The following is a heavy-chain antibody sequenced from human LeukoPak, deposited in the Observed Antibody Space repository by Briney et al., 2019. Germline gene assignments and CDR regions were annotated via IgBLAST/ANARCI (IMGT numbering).Heavy chain of an antibody. J-gene: IGHJ4*02. Sequence: GGSLRLSCAASGFTFSSYAMSWVRQAPGKGLEWVSAISGSGGSTYYADSVKGRFTISRDNSKNTLYLQMNSLRAEDTAVYYCARDGGSSSWVDYWGQGTLVTVSS. V-gene: IGHV3-23*01. CDR1: GFTFSSYA. D-gene: IGHD6-13*01. CDR2: ISGSGGST. CDR3: ARDGGSSSWVDY.